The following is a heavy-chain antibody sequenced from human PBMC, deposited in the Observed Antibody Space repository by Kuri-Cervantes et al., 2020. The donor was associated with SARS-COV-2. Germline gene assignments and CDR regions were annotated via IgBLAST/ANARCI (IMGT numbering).Heavy chain of an antibody. Sequence: GESLKISCAASGFTFSSYAMHWVRQAPGKGLEWVAVISYDGSNKYYADSVKGRFTISRDNAKNSLYLQMNSLRAEDTAVYYCARAQFEYSSSYFDYWGQGTLVTVSS. V-gene: IGHV3-30*04. J-gene: IGHJ4*02. D-gene: IGHD6-6*01. CDR1: GFTFSSYA. CDR3: ARAQFEYSSSYFDY. CDR2: ISYDGSNK.